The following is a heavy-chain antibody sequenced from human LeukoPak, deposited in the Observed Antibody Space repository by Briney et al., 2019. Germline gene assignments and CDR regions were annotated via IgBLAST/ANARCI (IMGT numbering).Heavy chain of an antibody. D-gene: IGHD3-16*02. CDR2: IYYSGST. CDR3: ARERHDYVWGSYRYGGYFDY. Sequence: SETLSLTCTVSGGSISSYYWSWIRQPPGKGLEWIGYIYYSGSTNYNPSLKSRVTISVDMSKNQFSLKLSSVTAADTAVYYCARERHDYVWGSYRYGGYFDYWGQGTLVTVSS. J-gene: IGHJ4*02. V-gene: IGHV4-59*01. CDR1: GGSISSYY.